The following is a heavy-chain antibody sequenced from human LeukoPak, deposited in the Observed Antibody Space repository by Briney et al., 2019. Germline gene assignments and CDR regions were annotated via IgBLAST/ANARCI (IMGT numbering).Heavy chain of an antibody. J-gene: IGHJ4*02. CDR3: ARDSAFVGATDFDY. CDR1: GYTFTSYG. CDR2: ISANNGKT. Sequence: GASVKVSCKASGYTFTSYGISWVRQAPGQGLEWMGWISANNGKTNYAQKLQGRVTMTTDTSTSTAYMELRSLRSDDTAVYYCARDSAFVGATDFDYWGQGTLVTVSS. D-gene: IGHD1-26*01. V-gene: IGHV1-18*01.